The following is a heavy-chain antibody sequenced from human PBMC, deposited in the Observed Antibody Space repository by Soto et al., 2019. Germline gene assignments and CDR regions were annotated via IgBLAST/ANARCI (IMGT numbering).Heavy chain of an antibody. CDR1: GFTFSSYA. D-gene: IGHD2-8*01. CDR2: ISYDGSNK. V-gene: IGHV3-30-3*01. CDR3: ATDYIMVYAPAPERYYFDY. J-gene: IGHJ4*02. Sequence: PGGSLRLSCAASGFTFSSYATHWVRQAPGKGLEWVAVISYDGSNKYYADSVKGRITISRDNSKKKLKLQKNNLKAEDTAVYYCATDYIMVYAPAPERYYFDYWGQGTLVTVSS.